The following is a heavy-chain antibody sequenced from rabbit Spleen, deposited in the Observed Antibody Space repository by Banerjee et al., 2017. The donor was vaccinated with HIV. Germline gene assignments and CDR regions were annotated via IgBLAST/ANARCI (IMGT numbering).Heavy chain of an antibody. D-gene: IGHD3-1*01. CDR3: ARSIDGYGPRLDL. CDR2: IKTTGSA. J-gene: IGHJ3*01. V-gene: IGHV1S8*01. Sequence: QEQLEESGGGLVQPEGSLTLTCKASGFSLSSYYMGWVRQAPGKGLEWIGIIKTTGSAYYAKWVNGRFTISRNNAQNTMDLQMNSLTAADTATYFCARSIDGYGPRLDLWGPGTLVTVS. CDR1: GFSLSSYY.